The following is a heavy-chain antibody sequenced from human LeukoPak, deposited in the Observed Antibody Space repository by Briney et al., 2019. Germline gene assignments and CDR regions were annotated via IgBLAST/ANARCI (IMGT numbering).Heavy chain of an antibody. V-gene: IGHV4-39*01. CDR3: ASLIAAAGARTPRD. CDR1: GGSISSSSYY. D-gene: IGHD6-13*01. CDR2: IYYSGST. J-gene: IGHJ4*02. Sequence: SETLSLTCTVSGGSISSSSYYWGWIRQPPGKGLEWIGSIYYSGSTYYNPSLKSRVTISVDTSKNQFSLKLSSVTAADTAVYYCASLIAAAGARTPRDWGQGTLVTVSS.